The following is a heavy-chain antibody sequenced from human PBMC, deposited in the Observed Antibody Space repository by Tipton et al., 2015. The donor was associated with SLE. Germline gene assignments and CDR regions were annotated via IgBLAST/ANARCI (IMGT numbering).Heavy chain of an antibody. J-gene: IGHJ3*02. CDR2: IRYDGSNK. CDR1: GFTFSSYG. Sequence: SLRLSCAASGFTFSSYGMHWVRQAPGKGLEGVAFIRYDGSNKYYADSVKGRFTISRDNSKNTLYLQMNSLRAEDTAVYYCARDGYDFWSGPYPYAFDIWGQGTMVPVSS. V-gene: IGHV3-30*02. D-gene: IGHD3-3*01. CDR3: ARDGYDFWSGPYPYAFDI.